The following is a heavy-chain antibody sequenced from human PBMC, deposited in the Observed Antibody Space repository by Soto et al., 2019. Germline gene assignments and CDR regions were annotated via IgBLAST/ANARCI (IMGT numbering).Heavy chain of an antibody. D-gene: IGHD3-16*01. CDR1: GFSFSDYA. J-gene: IGHJ4*02. CDR2: ISYDGSNK. Sequence: QVQLVESGGDVVQPGRSLRLSCAASGFSFSDYAMHWVRQAPGKGLEWVAVISYDGSNKYYANSVNGRFPISRYISKNTLYLQMDSLRTEDTAMYYCARALGGDRHPLNPYIDYWGQGTLVTVSS. V-gene: IGHV3-30-3*01. CDR3: ARALGGDRHPLNPYIDY.